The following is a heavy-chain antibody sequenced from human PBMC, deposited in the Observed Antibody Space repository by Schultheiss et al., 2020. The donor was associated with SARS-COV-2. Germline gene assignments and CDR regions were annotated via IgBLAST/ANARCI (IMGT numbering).Heavy chain of an antibody. V-gene: IGHV4-34*01. Sequence: SETLSLTCAVYGGSFSGYYWSWIRQPPGKGLEWIGEINHSGSTNYNPSLKSRVTISVDTSKNQFSLKLNSVTAADTAVYYCAREIVVVPAAIRVGMDVWGQGTTVTVSS. CDR1: GGSFSGYY. D-gene: IGHD2-2*01. CDR3: AREIVVVPAAIRVGMDV. CDR2: INHSGST. J-gene: IGHJ6*02.